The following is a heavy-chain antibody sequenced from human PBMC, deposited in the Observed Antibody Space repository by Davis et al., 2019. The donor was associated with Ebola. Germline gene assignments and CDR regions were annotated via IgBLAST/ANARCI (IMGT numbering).Heavy chain of an antibody. CDR2: LYSGGST. J-gene: IGHJ6*02. CDR3: AKGGYCSSTSCYGGYYYGMDV. Sequence: GESLKISCAASGFSVSSKYMSWVRQAPGKGLEWVSILYSGGSTYYADSVKGRFTISRDNSKNTLYLQMNSLRAEDTAVYYCAKGGYCSSTSCYGGYYYGMDVWGQGTTVTVSS. D-gene: IGHD2-2*01. CDR1: GFSVSSKY. V-gene: IGHV3-53*01.